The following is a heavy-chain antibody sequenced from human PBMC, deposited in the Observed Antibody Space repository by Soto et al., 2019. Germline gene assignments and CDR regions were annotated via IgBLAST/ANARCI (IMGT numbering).Heavy chain of an antibody. V-gene: IGHV5-51*01. J-gene: IGHJ4*02. Sequence: GESLKISCQASGYTFTTFLLSCVRQMPWKGLEWVVIIYPGDSDTKYSPSFQGQPTISADQSINTAYLQWDSLKASDTAIYYCARRGISPHDIDYLGQGTLVTVSS. CDR1: GYTFTTFL. D-gene: IGHD3-16*01. CDR2: IYPGDSDT. CDR3: ARRGISPHDIDY.